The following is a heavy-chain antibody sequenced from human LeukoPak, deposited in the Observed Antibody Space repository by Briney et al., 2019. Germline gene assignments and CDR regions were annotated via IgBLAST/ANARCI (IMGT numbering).Heavy chain of an antibody. J-gene: IGHJ5*02. Sequence: SETLSLTCTVSGVSISSYYWSWLRQPPGKGLEWIGYIYYSGSTNYNPSLKSRVTISVDTSKNQFSLKLSSVTAADTAVYYCARVIVGAPHWFDPWGQGTLVTVSS. D-gene: IGHD1-26*01. CDR2: IYYSGST. V-gene: IGHV4-59*01. CDR3: ARVIVGAPHWFDP. CDR1: GVSISSYY.